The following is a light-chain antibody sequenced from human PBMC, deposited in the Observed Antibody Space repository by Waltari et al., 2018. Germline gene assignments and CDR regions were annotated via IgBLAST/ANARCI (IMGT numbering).Light chain of an antibody. J-gene: IGKJ4*01. CDR2: DAS. Sequence: EIVLTQSPATLSLSPGERATLPCRASQSVSSYLAWYQQKPGQAPRPLIYDASNRATGIPARFSGSGSGTDFTLTISSLEPEDFAVYYCQQRSNWPPVLTFGGGTKVEIK. CDR1: QSVSSY. V-gene: IGKV3-11*01. CDR3: QQRSNWPPVLT.